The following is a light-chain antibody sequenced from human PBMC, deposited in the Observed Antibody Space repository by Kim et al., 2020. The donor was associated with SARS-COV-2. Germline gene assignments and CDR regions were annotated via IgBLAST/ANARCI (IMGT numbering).Light chain of an antibody. Sequence: EIVLTQSPATLSLSPGETATLSCRASQSVSSYLVWYQQKPGQAPRLLIYDASNRATGIPARFSGSGSGTDFTLTISSLEPEDFAVYYCQQRINWPRTFGQGTKVDIK. V-gene: IGKV3-11*01. CDR2: DAS. CDR3: QQRINWPRT. CDR1: QSVSSY. J-gene: IGKJ1*01.